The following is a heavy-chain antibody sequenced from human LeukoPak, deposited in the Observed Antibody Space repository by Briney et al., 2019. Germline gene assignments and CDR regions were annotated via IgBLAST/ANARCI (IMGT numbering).Heavy chain of an antibody. V-gene: IGHV1-2*02. Sequence: ASVKVSCKASGYILTDYHMHWVRQAPGHGLKWLGWINPNSGGTDYAQKFQGRVTMTRDTSISTAYMELSSLRSDDTAVYYCARGPPWGYSFIYWGQGTLVTVSS. CDR1: GYILTDYH. CDR2: INPNSGGT. D-gene: IGHD2-15*01. CDR3: ARGPPWGYSFIY. J-gene: IGHJ4*02.